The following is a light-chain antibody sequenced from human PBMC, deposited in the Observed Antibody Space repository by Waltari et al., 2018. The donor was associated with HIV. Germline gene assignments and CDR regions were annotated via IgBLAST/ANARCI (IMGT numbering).Light chain of an antibody. CDR1: SSNIGTNY. CDR2: RNN. J-gene: IGLJ2*01. Sequence: QSVLTQPPSASGTPGQSVTISCSGTSSNIGTNYVYWYQQFPGTAPKLRIYRNNKRPSGVPDRFSGSKSGTSASLAISGLRSDDEADYYCAAWDDTLTVVFGGGTKLTVL. V-gene: IGLV1-47*01. CDR3: AAWDDTLTVV.